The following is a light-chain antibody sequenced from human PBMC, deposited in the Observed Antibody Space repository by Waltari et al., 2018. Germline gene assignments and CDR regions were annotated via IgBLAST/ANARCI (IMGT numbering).Light chain of an antibody. CDR2: KDN. J-gene: IGLJ2*01. CDR1: LFENQY. V-gene: IGLV3-25*03. CDR3: QSADSSGPSVV. Sequence: SYELTQPSSMSVSPGQTARNTCSGNLFENQYGYWYQQKPGQAPILVIFKDNERPSGIPERFSGSSSGTTVTLTISGVQAEDEADYYCQSADSSGPSVVFGGGTKLT.